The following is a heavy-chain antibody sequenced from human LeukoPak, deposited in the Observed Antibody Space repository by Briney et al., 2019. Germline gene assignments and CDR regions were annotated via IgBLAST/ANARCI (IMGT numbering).Heavy chain of an antibody. Sequence: SGTLSLTCAVSGGSISSSNWWSWVRQPPGKGLEWIGEIYHSGSTNYNPSLKSRVTISVDKSKNQFSLKLSSVTAADTAVYYCARRYSSPYYYYMDVWGKGTTVTVSS. CDR3: ARRYSSPYYYYMDV. J-gene: IGHJ6*03. CDR1: GGSISSSNW. D-gene: IGHD5-18*01. CDR2: IYHSGST. V-gene: IGHV4-4*02.